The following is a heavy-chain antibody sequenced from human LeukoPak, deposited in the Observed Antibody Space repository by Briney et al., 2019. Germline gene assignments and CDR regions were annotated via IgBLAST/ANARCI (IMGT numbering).Heavy chain of an antibody. CDR2: IYTSGST. Sequence: SETLSLTCTVSGGSISSYYWSWIRQRAGKGLEWIGRIYTSGSTNYNPSLKSRVTMSVDTSKNQFSLKLSSVTAADTAVYYCASARYFDWLLRSDAFDIWGQGTMVTVSS. J-gene: IGHJ3*02. D-gene: IGHD3-9*01. CDR1: GGSISSYY. CDR3: ASARYFDWLLRSDAFDI. V-gene: IGHV4-4*07.